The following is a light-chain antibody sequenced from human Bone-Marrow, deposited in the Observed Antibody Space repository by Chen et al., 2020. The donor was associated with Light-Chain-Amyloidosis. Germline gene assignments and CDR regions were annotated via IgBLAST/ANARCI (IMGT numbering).Light chain of an antibody. CDR2: EVT. V-gene: IGLV2-14*01. CDR3: SSYTITNTLV. Sequence: QSALTQPAPVSGSPGQSITISCTGTSSDVCGDNHVSWYQQHPDKATKLMIYEVTNRPPWVPDRFSGSKSDNTASLTISGLQTEDEADYFCSSYTITNTLVFGSGTRVTVL. CDR1: SSDVCGDNH. J-gene: IGLJ1*01.